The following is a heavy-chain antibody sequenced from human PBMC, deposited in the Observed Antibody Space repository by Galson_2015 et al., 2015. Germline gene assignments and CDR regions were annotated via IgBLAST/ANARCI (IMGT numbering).Heavy chain of an antibody. CDR2: INTNTGNP. D-gene: IGHD5-12*01. CDR3: ARAAPNVDIVATIPFDY. V-gene: IGHV7-4-1*02. J-gene: IGHJ4*02. CDR1: GYTFTSYA. Sequence: SVKVSCKASGYTFTSYAMNWVRQAPVQGLEWMGWINTNTGNPTYAQGFTGRFVFSLDTSVSTAYLQISSLKAEDTAVYYCARAAPNVDIVATIPFDYWGQGTLVTVSS.